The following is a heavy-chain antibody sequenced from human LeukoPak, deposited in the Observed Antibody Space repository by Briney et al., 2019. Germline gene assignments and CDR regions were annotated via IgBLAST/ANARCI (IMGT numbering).Heavy chain of an antibody. CDR3: AGMNYDILTGYYTGAFDI. Sequence: GGSLRLSCTASGFTFIKGWMSWVRQAPGKGLEWVSGINWNGGSTGYADSVKGRFTISRDNAKNSLYLQMNSLRAEDTALYYCAGMNYDILTGYYTGAFDIWGQGTMVTVSS. CDR1: GFTFIKGW. D-gene: IGHD3-9*01. J-gene: IGHJ3*02. CDR2: INWNGGST. V-gene: IGHV3-20*04.